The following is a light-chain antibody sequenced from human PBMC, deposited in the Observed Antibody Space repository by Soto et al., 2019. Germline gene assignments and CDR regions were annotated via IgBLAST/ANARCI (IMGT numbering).Light chain of an antibody. CDR1: QSVSSK. Sequence: IVMTQSPATLSVSPGERATLSCRTSQSVSSKLAWYQQKPGQGPRLLIYGTSTRATGIPARFSGSGSGTAFTLTISSLQSEDFAVYYCQQYDNWPPWTFGQGTKVEIK. V-gene: IGKV3-15*01. CDR2: GTS. CDR3: QQYDNWPPWT. J-gene: IGKJ1*01.